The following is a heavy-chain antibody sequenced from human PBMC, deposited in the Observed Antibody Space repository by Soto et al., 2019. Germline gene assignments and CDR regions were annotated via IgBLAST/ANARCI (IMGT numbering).Heavy chain of an antibody. CDR2: SAPEEGEP. Sequence: ASVKVSCKVPKNTLTELTIDWLRQAPGKGLEWMGRSAPEEGEPIYPQKFQGRVTIIADKSTSTAYMELISLRSEDTAVYYCARVEWGGDGWHTYYYDSWGQGTLVTVSS. J-gene: IGHJ4*02. CDR1: KNTLTELT. CDR3: ARVEWGGDGWHTYYYDS. V-gene: IGHV1-24*01. D-gene: IGHD3-16*01.